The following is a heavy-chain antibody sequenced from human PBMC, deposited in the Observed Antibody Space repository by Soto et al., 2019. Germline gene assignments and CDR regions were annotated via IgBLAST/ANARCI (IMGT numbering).Heavy chain of an antibody. D-gene: IGHD3-22*01. J-gene: IGHJ4*02. CDR1: GFTFSTYW. V-gene: IGHV3-7*05. CDR2: IKPDGNEK. CDR3: ARVYDSDCSTYRPVDY. Sequence: GGSLRLSCAASGFTFSTYWMSWVRQAPGKGLEWVANIKPDGNEKYYVDSVKGRFTISRDNAKNSLYLQMNSLRAEDTAVYFCARVYDSDCSTYRPVDYWGQGTLVTVS.